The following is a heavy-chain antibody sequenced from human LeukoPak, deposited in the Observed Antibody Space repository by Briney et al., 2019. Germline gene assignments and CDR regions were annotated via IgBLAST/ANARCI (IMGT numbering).Heavy chain of an antibody. CDR1: GYTFTGYY. Sequence: ASVKVSCKASGYTFTGYYMHWVRQAPGQGLEWMGWINPNSGGTSYAQKFQGRVTMTRDTSISTAYMELSRLRSDDTAVYYCAKTGYGDYTLFDYWGQGTLVTVSS. J-gene: IGHJ4*02. CDR3: AKTGYGDYTLFDY. D-gene: IGHD4-17*01. V-gene: IGHV1-2*02. CDR2: INPNSGGT.